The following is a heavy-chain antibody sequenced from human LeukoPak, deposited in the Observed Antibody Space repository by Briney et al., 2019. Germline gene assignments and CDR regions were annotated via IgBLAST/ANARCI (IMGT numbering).Heavy chain of an antibody. CDR2: ITSSNSYI. CDR1: GFDFDNYS. D-gene: IGHD3-10*01. CDR3: TRDQNFYGSGRGFDP. Sequence: GGSLRLFCAASGFDFDNYSMNWVRQAPGKGLEWVSSITSSNSYIHYADSVKGRFTISRDNAKNSLYLQMNSQRAEDTAIYYCTRDQNFYGSGRGFDPWGQGTLVTVSS. V-gene: IGHV3-21*01. J-gene: IGHJ5*02.